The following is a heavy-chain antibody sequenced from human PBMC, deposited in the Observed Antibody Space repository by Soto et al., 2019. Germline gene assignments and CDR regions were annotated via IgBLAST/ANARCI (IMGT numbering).Heavy chain of an antibody. Sequence: LQAPSKGMEWVSHISGGADTIYYADSVQGRFFISRDNTEKSVYLQMNSMGVEDTGRYYCVRANEMAGATSAFEYWGQRNPVTVSS. J-gene: IGHJ4*02. CDR2: ISGGADTI. CDR3: VRANEMAGATSAFEY. V-gene: IGHV3-11*04. D-gene: IGHD1-26*01.